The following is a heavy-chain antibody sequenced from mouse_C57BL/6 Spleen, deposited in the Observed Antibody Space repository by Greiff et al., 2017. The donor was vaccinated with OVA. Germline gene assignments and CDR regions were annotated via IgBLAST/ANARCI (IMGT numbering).Heavy chain of an antibody. D-gene: IGHD1-1*01. CDR2: INPSNGGT. CDR3: ARSAYYYGSSSNYYAMDY. CDR1: GYTFTSSW. Sequence: VQLQQPGTELVKPGASVKLSCKASGYTFTSSWMHWVKQRPGQGLEWIGNINPSNGGTNYNEKFKSKATLTVDKSSSTAYMQLSSLTSEDSAVYYCARSAYYYGSSSNYYAMDYWGQGTSVTVSS. J-gene: IGHJ4*01. V-gene: IGHV1-53*01.